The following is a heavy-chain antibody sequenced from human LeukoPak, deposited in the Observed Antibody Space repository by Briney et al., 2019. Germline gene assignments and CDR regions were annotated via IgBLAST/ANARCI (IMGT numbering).Heavy chain of an antibody. CDR3: ARDPQQLVGATGGGFNF. J-gene: IGHJ4*02. CDR1: GYTFTSYG. V-gene: IGHV1-18*01. D-gene: IGHD1-26*01. Sequence: ASVKVSCKAPGYTFTSYGISWVRQAPGQGLEWMGWISAYNGNTNYAQKLQGRVTMTTDTSTSTAYMELRSLRSDDTAVYYCARDPQQLVGATGGGFNFWGQGTLVTVSS. CDR2: ISAYNGNT.